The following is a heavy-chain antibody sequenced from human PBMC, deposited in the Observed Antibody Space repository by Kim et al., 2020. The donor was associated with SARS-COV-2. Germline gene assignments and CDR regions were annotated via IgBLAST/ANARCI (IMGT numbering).Heavy chain of an antibody. D-gene: IGHD5-12*01. V-gene: IGHV3-23*01. CDR3: AKERGYSGYVGDAFDI. Sequence: SVKGRFTNSRDNSKNTLYLQMNSLRAEDTAVYYCAKERGYSGYVGDAFDIWGQGTMVTVSS. J-gene: IGHJ3*02.